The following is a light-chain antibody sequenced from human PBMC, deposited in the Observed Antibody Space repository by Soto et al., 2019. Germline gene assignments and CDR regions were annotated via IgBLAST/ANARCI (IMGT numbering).Light chain of an antibody. J-gene: IGLJ1*01. CDR1: SSDVGGYNF. Sequence: QSALTQPPSASGSPGQSVTISCTGTSSDVGGYNFVSWYQHFPGKAPKLIIYEVTKRPSGVPDRFSGSKSGNTASLTVSGLETDDEADYYCSSYGGSNNFVFGTGTKLTVL. V-gene: IGLV2-8*01. CDR2: EVT. CDR3: SSYGGSNNFV.